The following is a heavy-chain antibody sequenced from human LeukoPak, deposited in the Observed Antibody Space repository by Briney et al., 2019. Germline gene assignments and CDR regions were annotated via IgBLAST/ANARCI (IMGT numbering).Heavy chain of an antibody. CDR1: GFTFRDYY. CDR2: IGSSSIYT. D-gene: IGHD5-18*01. J-gene: IGHJ4*02. V-gene: IGHV3-11*06. Sequence: GGSLRLSCAASGFTFRDYYMSWIRQGPGKGLECASHIGSSSIYTNYADSVKGRFTISRDNAKNSLYLQMNSLRAEDTAVYYCARVQKGANNYGLDYWGQGALVTVSS. CDR3: ARVQKGANNYGLDY.